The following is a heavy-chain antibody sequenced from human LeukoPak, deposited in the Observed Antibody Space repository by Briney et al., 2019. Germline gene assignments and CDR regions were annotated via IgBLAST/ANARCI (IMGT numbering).Heavy chain of an antibody. J-gene: IGHJ4*02. CDR3: ARRPRRGSSGWLYFDY. Sequence: GASVKVSCKASGYSFNDKYLHWVRQAPGQGLEWMGSINPNSGGTNYAQKFQGRVTMTTDTSISTAYMELSRLRSEDTAVYYCARRPRRGSSGWLYFDYWGQGTLVTVSS. V-gene: IGHV1-2*02. D-gene: IGHD6-19*01. CDR1: GYSFNDKY. CDR2: INPNSGGT.